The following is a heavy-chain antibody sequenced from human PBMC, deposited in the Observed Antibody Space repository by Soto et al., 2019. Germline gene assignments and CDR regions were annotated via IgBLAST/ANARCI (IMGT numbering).Heavy chain of an antibody. CDR1: GGTFSTYI. D-gene: IGHD2-8*02. CDR3: VSSRVTDWWHAF. Sequence: QVQLVQSGAEVRKPGSSVKVSCKAPGGTFSTYIISWVRQAPGQGLEWMGRIIPIPDITNYAQKFQGRVTVTADRSTSTSYMQLTSPNYDTTGVKSGVSSRVTDWWHAF. CDR2: IIPIPDIT. V-gene: IGHV1-69*02. J-gene: IGHJ3*01.